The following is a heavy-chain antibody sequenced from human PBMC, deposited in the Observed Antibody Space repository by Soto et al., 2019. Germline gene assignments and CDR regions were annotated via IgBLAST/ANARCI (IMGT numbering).Heavy chain of an antibody. D-gene: IGHD2-2*01. Sequence: SVKVSCKASGGTFSSYAISWVRQAPGQGLEWMGGIIPIFGTANYAQKFQGRVTITADESTSTAYMELSSLRSEDTAVYYCARSNRDIVVVPAAYEAYYYYGMDVWGQGTTVTVSS. CDR2: IIPIFGTA. CDR1: GGTFSSYA. J-gene: IGHJ6*02. V-gene: IGHV1-69*13. CDR3: ARSNRDIVVVPAAYEAYYYYGMDV.